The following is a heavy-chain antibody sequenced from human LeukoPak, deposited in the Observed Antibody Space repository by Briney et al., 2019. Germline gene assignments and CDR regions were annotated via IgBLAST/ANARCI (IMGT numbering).Heavy chain of an antibody. CDR2: ISSSSTI. V-gene: IGHV3-48*01. CDR1: GFTFSSYS. J-gene: IGHJ4*02. CDR3: ARDLAVDY. Sequence: GGSLRLSCAASGFTFSSYSMNWVRQAPGKGLEWVSYISSSSTIYYADSVKGRFTISRDNAKNSLYLQMNSLRAEDTAVYYCARDLAVDYWGQGTLVTVSS.